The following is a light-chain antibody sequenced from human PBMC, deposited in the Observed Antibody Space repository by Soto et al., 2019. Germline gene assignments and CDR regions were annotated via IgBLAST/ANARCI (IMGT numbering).Light chain of an antibody. J-gene: IGLJ2*01. V-gene: IGLV2-14*03. CDR3: SSYTSSSALGV. Sequence: QSALTQPASVSGSPGQSITISCTGTRSDVGGYNYVSWYQHHPGKAPKLMIYDVSHRPSGVSNRFSGSKSGNTASLTISGLQAEDEADYYCSSYTSSSALGVFGGGTKLTVL. CDR2: DVS. CDR1: RSDVGGYNY.